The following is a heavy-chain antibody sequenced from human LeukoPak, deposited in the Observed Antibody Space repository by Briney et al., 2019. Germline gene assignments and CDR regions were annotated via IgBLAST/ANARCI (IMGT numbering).Heavy chain of an antibody. V-gene: IGHV4-59*12. CDR3: ARDHIAVAGNFDY. J-gene: IGHJ4*02. D-gene: IGHD6-19*01. CDR1: GGSISTYY. Sequence: SETLSLTCTVSGGSISTYYWSWIWQPPGKGLEWIGHLYNSGSTNYHPSLQSRVTISVDTSKNQFSLKLGSVTAADTAVYYCARDHIAVAGNFDYWGQGTLVTVSS. CDR2: LYNSGST.